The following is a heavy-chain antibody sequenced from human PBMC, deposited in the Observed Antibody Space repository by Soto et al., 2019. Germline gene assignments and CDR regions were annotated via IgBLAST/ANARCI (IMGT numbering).Heavy chain of an antibody. J-gene: IGHJ4*02. CDR3: AQMVGATLVDF. Sequence: QVQLQESGPGLVKPSGTLSLTCTVSGASISSTRSGDWWSWVRQPPGKGLEWIGEIHHSGSTNYIPSLKCRVTMSVDKSMNQFSLRLSSVTAADTAVYYCAQMVGATLVDFWGQGNLVTVSS. CDR1: GASISSTRSGDW. D-gene: IGHD1-26*01. V-gene: IGHV4-4*02. CDR2: IHHSGST.